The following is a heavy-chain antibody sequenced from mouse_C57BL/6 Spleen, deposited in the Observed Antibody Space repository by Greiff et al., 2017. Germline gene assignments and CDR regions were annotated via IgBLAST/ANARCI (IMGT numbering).Heavy chain of an antibody. CDR3: ARGGLTGTEGDY. V-gene: IGHV1-80*01. CDR2: IYPGDGDT. J-gene: IGHJ2*01. D-gene: IGHD4-1*01. CDR1: GYAFSSYW. Sequence: QVQLQQSGAELVKPGASVKISCKASGYAFSSYWMNWVKQRPGKGLEWIGQIYPGDGDTNYNGKFKGKATLTADKSSSTAYMQLSSLTSEDSAVYFCARGGLTGTEGDYWGQGTTLTVSS.